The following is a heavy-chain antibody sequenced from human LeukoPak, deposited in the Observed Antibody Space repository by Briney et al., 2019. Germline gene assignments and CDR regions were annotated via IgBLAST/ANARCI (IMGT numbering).Heavy chain of an antibody. D-gene: IGHD5-18*01. V-gene: IGHV1-46*01. Sequence: GASVKVSCMASGYTFTIYFMYWVRQAPGQGLEWMGIINPSGGSTSYAQKFQGRVTITRDTSTSTVYMELSSLRSEDTAVYYCAREFVDTAMDYYFAYWRQATLVTVSS. CDR1: GYTFTIYF. CDR2: INPSGGST. CDR3: AREFVDTAMDYYFAY. J-gene: IGHJ4*02.